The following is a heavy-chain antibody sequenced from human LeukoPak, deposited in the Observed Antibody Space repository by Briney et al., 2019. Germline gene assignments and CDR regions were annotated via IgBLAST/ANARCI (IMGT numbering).Heavy chain of an antibody. CDR3: AKESGKFGY. J-gene: IGHJ4*02. V-gene: IGHV3-43*02. D-gene: IGHD3-22*01. CDR2: ISADGGST. Sequence: GGSLRLSCVASGLDFDDSAMPWVGQAPGQGLEWVSLISADGGSTFSADSVKGRFSISRDNSKNSLYLQMNSLRSEDTAMYYCAKESGKFGYWGQGTLVAVSS. CDR1: GLDFDDSA.